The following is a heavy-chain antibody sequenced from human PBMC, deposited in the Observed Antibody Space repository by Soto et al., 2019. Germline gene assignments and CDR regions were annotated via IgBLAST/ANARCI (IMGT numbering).Heavy chain of an antibody. CDR1: GYSFTNYG. CDR2: ISAYNGNT. V-gene: IGHV1-18*01. J-gene: IGHJ6*03. Sequence: QDQLVQSGVEVKKPGASVKVSCKASGYSFTNYGITWVRQAPGQGFEWMGWISAYNGNTNYAQKFQGRVTMTTDASTSTAYLGLRSLRSDDTALYYCARDRGVAPPVAGNTHYYYYMDVWGKGTTVTVSS. D-gene: IGHD6-19*01. CDR3: ARDRGVAPPVAGNTHYYYYMDV.